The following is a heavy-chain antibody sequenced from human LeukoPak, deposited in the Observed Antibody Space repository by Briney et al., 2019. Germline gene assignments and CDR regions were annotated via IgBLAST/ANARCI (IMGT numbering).Heavy chain of an antibody. D-gene: IGHD3-10*01. CDR3: ARGRDGSGSFDY. J-gene: IGHJ4*02. CDR1: GYSISSGYY. Sequence: SETLSLTCTVSGYSISSGYYWGWIRQPPGKGLEWIGYIYHSASTYYNPSLKSRLTISVDRSKNQFSLKLNSVTAADTALYYCARGRDGSGSFDYWGQGTPVTVSS. V-gene: IGHV4-38-2*02. CDR2: IYHSAST.